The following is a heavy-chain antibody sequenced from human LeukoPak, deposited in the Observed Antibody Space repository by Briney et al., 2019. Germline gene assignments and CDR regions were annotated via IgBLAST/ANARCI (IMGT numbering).Heavy chain of an antibody. CDR1: GYTFTSYG. CDR3: ARDEGYCSGGSCLLFDY. Sequence: GASVKVSCKASGYTFTSYGISWVRQAPGQGLEWMGWISAYNGNTNYAQKLQGRVTMTTDTSTSTAYMELRSLRSDDTAVYYCARDEGYCSGGSCLLFDYWGQGTLVTVSS. J-gene: IGHJ4*02. D-gene: IGHD2-15*01. CDR2: ISAYNGNT. V-gene: IGHV1-18*01.